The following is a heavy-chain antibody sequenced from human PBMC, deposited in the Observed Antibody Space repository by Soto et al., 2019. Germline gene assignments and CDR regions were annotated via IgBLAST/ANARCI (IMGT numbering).Heavy chain of an antibody. CDR3: AGQDIVVVPADNKKEHYYYYYYMDV. CDR2: IYPGDSDT. Sequence: GESLKISCKGSGYSFTSYWIGWVRQMPGKGLEWMGIIYPGDSDTRYSPSFQGQVTISADESIRPAYLQWSSQKASDTAMYYCAGQDIVVVPADNKKEHYYYYYYMDVWGKGTTVTVSS. CDR1: GYSFTSYW. V-gene: IGHV5-51*01. D-gene: IGHD2-2*01. J-gene: IGHJ6*03.